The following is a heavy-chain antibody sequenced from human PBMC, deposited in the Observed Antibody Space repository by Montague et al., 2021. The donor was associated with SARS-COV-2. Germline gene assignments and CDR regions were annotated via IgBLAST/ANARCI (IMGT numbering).Heavy chain of an antibody. CDR3: TGNRRITMIVVVIGCGFDT. CDR1: GGSISSSSYY. V-gene: IGHV4-39*01. CDR2: IYYSGST. D-gene: IGHD3-22*01. J-gene: IGHJ5*02. Sequence: SETLSLTCTVSGGSISSSSYYWGWIRQPPGKGLEWIGSIYYSGSTYYNPSLKSRVTISVDTSKNQFSLKLSSVTAADTAVYYCTGNRRITMIVVVIGCGFDTWGQGTLVTVSS.